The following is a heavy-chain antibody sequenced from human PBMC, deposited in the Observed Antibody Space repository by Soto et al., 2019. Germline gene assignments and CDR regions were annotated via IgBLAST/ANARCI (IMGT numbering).Heavy chain of an antibody. Sequence: RLRCTVVGFTSVGLGSHRIRKAQDKGLEWVAVIWYDGSNKYYADSVKGRYTISRDNSKNTLYLQMKRLRAEDTAVYYCFRGNPPSKAVRCGFDFWGEGILLTVSS. J-gene: IGHJ4*02. V-gene: IGHV3-33*01. CDR1: GFTSVGLG. CDR3: FRGNPPSKAVRCGFDF. D-gene: IGHD2-21*01. CDR2: IWYDGSNK.